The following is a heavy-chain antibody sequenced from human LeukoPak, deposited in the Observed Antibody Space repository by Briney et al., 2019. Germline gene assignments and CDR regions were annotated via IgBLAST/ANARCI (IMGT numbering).Heavy chain of an antibody. Sequence: GGSLRLSCAASGFTFSSYGMHWVRQAPGKGLEWVAVISYDGSNKYYADSVKGRFTISRDNSKNTLYLQMNSLRAEDTAVYYCARLVATMSSDYWGQGTLVTVSS. CDR3: ARLVATMSSDY. CDR1: GFTFSSYG. J-gene: IGHJ4*02. V-gene: IGHV3-30*03. CDR2: ISYDGSNK. D-gene: IGHD5-12*01.